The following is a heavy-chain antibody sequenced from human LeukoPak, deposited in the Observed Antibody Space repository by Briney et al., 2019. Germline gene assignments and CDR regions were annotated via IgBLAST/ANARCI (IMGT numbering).Heavy chain of an antibody. CDR2: INPKSGST. CDR1: GYTFTGYY. V-gene: IGHV1-2*02. J-gene: IGHJ4*02. D-gene: IGHD5-12*01. CDR3: TSSLEATIL. Sequence: ALVKVSCKASGYTFTGYYMHWVRQAPGQGLEWMGWINPKSGSTNYAQKFQGSVTMTRDTSISTAYMELSRLRSDDTAVYYCTSSLEATILWGQGTLVTVSS.